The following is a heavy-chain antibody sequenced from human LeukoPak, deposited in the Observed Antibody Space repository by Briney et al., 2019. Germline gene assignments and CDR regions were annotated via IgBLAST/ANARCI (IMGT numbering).Heavy chain of an antibody. V-gene: IGHV4-39*01. CDR2: IYYSGST. CDR3: ARRVPAAMSFDY. CDR1: GGSISSSSYY. J-gene: IGHJ4*02. Sequence: SETLSLTCTVSGGSISSSSYYWGWIRQPPGKGLEWIGSIYYSGSTYYNPSLKSRVTISVDTSKNQFSLKLSSVTAADTAVYYCARRVPAAMSFDYWGQGTLVTVSS. D-gene: IGHD2-2*01.